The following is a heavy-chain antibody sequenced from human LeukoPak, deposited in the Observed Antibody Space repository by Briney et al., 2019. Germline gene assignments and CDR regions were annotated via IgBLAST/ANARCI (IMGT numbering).Heavy chain of an antibody. CDR1: GGSISTTNYY. CDR3: ARHLGGSYFDY. J-gene: IGHJ4*02. Sequence: NSSETLSLTCTVSGGSISTTNYYWGWIRQPPGKGLEWIGTIYYSGSTYYNPSLKSRVTISADTSKNQFSLKLTSVTAADTAVYYCARHLGGSYFDYWGQGTLVTVSS. V-gene: IGHV4-39*01. CDR2: IYYSGST. D-gene: IGHD1-26*01.